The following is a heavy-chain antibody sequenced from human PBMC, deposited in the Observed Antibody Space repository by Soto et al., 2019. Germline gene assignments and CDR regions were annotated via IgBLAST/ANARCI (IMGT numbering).Heavy chain of an antibody. V-gene: IGHV4-30-4*01. J-gene: IGHJ5*02. CDR2: IYYSGST. D-gene: IGHD2-15*01. CDR3: ARGAATHGGFDL. Sequence: QVQLQESGPGLVKPSQTLSLSCTVSGGSISSGDYYWSWIRQPPGKGLEWIGYIYYSGSTYYNPSLKSRVTTSVDTSKNQFSLKLSSVTAADTAVYYCARGAATHGGFDLWGQGTLVTVSS. CDR1: GGSISSGDYY.